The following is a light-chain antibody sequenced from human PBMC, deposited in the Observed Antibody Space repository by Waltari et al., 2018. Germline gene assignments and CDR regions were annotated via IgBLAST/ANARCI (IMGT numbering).Light chain of an antibody. CDR3: QQYNNWPLT. CDR1: KNIISN. V-gene: IGKV3-15*01. Sequence: EIVLTQYPATLSVSPGGRATLSCRASKNIISNLAWYQQRPGQAPRLLIHGASTRATAFPPRFSGSGSGTEFTLTINSLQSEDFAVYYCQQYNNWPLTFGQGTRLEIK. J-gene: IGKJ5*01. CDR2: GAS.